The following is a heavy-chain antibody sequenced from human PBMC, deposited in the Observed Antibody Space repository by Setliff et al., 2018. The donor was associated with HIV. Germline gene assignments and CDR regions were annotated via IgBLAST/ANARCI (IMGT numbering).Heavy chain of an antibody. D-gene: IGHD3-22*01. Sequence: VASVKVSCKASGGTFSSYAISWVRQAPGQGLEWMGGIIPILGIANYAQKFQGRVTITADESTSTAYMELSSLRSEDTAVYYCARARITMTVVVPDAFDIWGQGTMVTVSS. CDR3: ARARITMTVVVPDAFDI. J-gene: IGHJ3*02. V-gene: IGHV1-69*10. CDR2: IIPILGIA. CDR1: GGTFSSYA.